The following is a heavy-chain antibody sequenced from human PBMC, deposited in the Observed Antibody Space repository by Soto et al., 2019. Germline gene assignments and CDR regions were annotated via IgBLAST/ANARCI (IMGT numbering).Heavy chain of an antibody. D-gene: IGHD6-6*01. Sequence: QLLESGGGLVQPGGSLRLSCAASGFTFTISAMSWVRQAPGKGLEWVSTITRSGGTTYYADSVKGRFTISRDNSKSTLYLQMKSLRAEDTAAYYCAQTNIAARPNWFDPWGQGTLVTVSS. J-gene: IGHJ5*02. CDR3: AQTNIAARPNWFDP. CDR1: GFTFTISA. CDR2: ITRSGGTT. V-gene: IGHV3-23*01.